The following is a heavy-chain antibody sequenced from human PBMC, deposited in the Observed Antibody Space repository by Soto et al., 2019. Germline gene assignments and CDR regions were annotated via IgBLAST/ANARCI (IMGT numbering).Heavy chain of an antibody. Sequence: EVQLVESGGGLVQPGGSLRLSCAASGFTFSSYSMNWVRQAPGKGPEWVSYISSSSSTIYYADSVKGRFTISRDNAKNSLYLQMNSLRAEDTAVYYCARPRDGDYKNYYYYYMDVWGKGTTVTVSS. V-gene: IGHV3-48*01. CDR3: ARPRDGDYKNYYYYYMDV. CDR2: ISSSSSTI. J-gene: IGHJ6*03. D-gene: IGHD4-17*01. CDR1: GFTFSSYS.